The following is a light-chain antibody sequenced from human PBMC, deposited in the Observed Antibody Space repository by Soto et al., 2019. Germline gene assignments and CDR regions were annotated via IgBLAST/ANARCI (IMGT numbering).Light chain of an antibody. CDR1: QDISSS. J-gene: IGKJ4*01. V-gene: IGKV1-9*01. CDR3: QQLNTYPLT. Sequence: DLQLTQSPSFLSASVGDRVTITCRASQDISSSLAWYQQKPGKAPELLIYGASTLQSGVPSRFGGSGSGTEFTLTISSLQPGDFATYYCQQLNTYPLTFGGGTKVEIK. CDR2: GAS.